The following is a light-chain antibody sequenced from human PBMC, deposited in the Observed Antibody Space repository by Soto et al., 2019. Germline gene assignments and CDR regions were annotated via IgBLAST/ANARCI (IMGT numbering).Light chain of an antibody. CDR2: AAS. J-gene: IGKJ5*01. CDR3: QQANGFPIT. V-gene: IGKV1-12*01. Sequence: DIQMTQSPSSVSASVGDRVTITCRASQGISSWLAWYQQKPGKAPKLLIYAASRLQCGVPARFSGSGSGTDVTLTISSLQHEDFGSYYCQQANGFPITFGQGTRLDIK. CDR1: QGISSW.